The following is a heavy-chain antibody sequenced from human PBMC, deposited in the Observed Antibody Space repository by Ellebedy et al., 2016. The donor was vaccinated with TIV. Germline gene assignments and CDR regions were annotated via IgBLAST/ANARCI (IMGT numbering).Heavy chain of an antibody. V-gene: IGHV1-3*02. J-gene: IGHJ6*03. CDR1: GYTFTSYA. Sequence: ASVKVSCXASGYTFTSYAMHWVRQAPGQRLEWMGWSNAGNGNTKYSQEFQGRVTITRDTSASTAYMELSSLRSEDTAVYYCARNRDTAMTHYYYYYMDVWGKGTTVTVSS. CDR2: SNAGNGNT. CDR3: ARNRDTAMTHYYYYYMDV. D-gene: IGHD5-18*01.